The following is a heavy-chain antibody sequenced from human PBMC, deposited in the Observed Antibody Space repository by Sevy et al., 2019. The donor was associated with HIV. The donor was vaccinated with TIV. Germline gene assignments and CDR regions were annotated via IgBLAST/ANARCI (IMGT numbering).Heavy chain of an antibody. CDR1: GFTFSRFG. CDR2: IRYDGGNK. V-gene: IGHV3-30*02. J-gene: IGHJ4*02. Sequence: GGSLRLSCAASGFTFSRFGMHWVRQAPGEGLEWVAFIRYDGGNKYYVDSVKGRFTISRDNSKNTLYLQMDALRAEDTAVYYCAKTGTTQLDYWGQGTLVTVSS. CDR3: AKTGTTQLDY. D-gene: IGHD1-7*01.